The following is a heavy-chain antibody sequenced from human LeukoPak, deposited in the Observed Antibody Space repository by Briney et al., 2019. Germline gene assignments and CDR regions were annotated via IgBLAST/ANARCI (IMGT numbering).Heavy chain of an antibody. CDR3: AKRRAYNWSRPEAAFDI. CDR2: ISGSGGST. D-gene: IGHD1-20*01. CDR1: GFTFSSYA. V-gene: IGHV3-23*01. Sequence: GGSLRLSCAASGFTFSSYAMSWVRQAPGKGLEWVSAISGSGGSTYYADSVKGRFTISRDNSKNTLYLQMNSLRAEDTAVYYCAKRRAYNWSRPEAAFDIWGQGTMVTVSS. J-gene: IGHJ3*02.